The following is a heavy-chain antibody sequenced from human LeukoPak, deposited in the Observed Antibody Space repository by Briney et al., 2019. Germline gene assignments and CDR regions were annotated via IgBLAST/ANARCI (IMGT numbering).Heavy chain of an antibody. CDR3: ARRRGNTSGFQGYYFDY. V-gene: IGHV4-30-2*01. D-gene: IGHD6-19*01. CDR1: GGSISSGGYS. J-gene: IGHJ4*02. Sequence: SETLSLTCAVSGGSISSGGYSWSWIRQPPGKGLEWLGYIYHSGSTYHNPSLKSRVTISVDRSKNQFSLKLSSVTAADTAVYYCARRRGNTSGFQGYYFDYWGQGTLVTGSS. CDR2: IYHSGST.